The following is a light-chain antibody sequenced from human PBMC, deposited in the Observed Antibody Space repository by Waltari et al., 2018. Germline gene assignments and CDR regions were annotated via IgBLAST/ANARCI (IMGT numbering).Light chain of an antibody. Sequence: DIQMTQSPSSLSASVGDTVTITCRASQGIGNYLNWFQQKPGKAPKLLIYAATTLQSGVPSRFSGSGSGTEFTLTINSLQPEDFETYYCLQHNSYPLTFGGGTKVEIK. CDR1: QGIGNY. CDR2: AAT. CDR3: LQHNSYPLT. V-gene: IGKV1-17*01. J-gene: IGKJ4*01.